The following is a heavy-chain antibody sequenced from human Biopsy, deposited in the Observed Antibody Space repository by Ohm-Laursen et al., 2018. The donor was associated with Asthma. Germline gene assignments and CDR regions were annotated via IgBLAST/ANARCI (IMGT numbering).Heavy chain of an antibody. J-gene: IGHJ6*02. Sequence: SLRLSCAASGFTFGDYWMSWVRQAPGKGLEWVSAISGSGGSTYYADSVKGRFTISRDNSKNTLYLQMNSLRAEDTAVYYCAKDTEGRYDFWSGLSYNYYGMDVWGQGTTVTVSS. D-gene: IGHD3-3*01. V-gene: IGHV3-23*01. CDR1: GFTFGDYW. CDR3: AKDTEGRYDFWSGLSYNYYGMDV. CDR2: ISGSGGST.